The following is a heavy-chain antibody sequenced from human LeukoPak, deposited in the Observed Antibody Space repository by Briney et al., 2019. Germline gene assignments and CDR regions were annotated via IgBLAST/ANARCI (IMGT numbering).Heavy chain of an antibody. CDR3: AVLLGYCSSTSCPHYNWFDP. V-gene: IGHV4-34*01. Sequence: SETLSLTCAVYGGSFSGYYWSWIRQPPGKGLEWIGEINHSGSTNYNPSLKSRVTISVDTSKNQFSLKLSSVTAADTAVYYRAVLLGYCSSTSCPHYNWFDPWGQGTLVTVSS. CDR1: GGSFSGYY. J-gene: IGHJ5*02. D-gene: IGHD2-2*01. CDR2: INHSGST.